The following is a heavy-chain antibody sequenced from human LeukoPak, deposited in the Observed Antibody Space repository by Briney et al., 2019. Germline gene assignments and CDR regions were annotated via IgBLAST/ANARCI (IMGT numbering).Heavy chain of an antibody. CDR3: AGGGGWLIDH. D-gene: IGHD6-19*01. CDR1: GFTFSSFW. J-gene: IGHJ4*02. Sequence: GGSLRLSCAASGFTFSSFWMNWVRLAPGKGLEWVANIKQDGSEKYYVDSVKGRFTISRDNDKNSLSLQRNSLRAEDTAVYYCAGGGGWLIDHWGQGTLVTVSS. CDR2: IKQDGSEK. V-gene: IGHV3-7*04.